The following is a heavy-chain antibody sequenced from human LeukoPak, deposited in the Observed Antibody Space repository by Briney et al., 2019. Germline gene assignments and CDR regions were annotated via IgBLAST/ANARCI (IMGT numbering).Heavy chain of an antibody. CDR1: GFTFSNAW. CDR2: IKSKTDGGTT. J-gene: IGHJ4*02. V-gene: IGHV3-15*01. D-gene: IGHD6-13*01. CDR3: VRVVTTGSGWYHFDN. Sequence: GGPLRLSCAASGFTFSNAWMSWVRQAPGKGLEWVGRIKSKTDGGTTDYAAPVKGRFTISRDDSKNTLYLQMNSLKTEDTAVYFCVRVVTTGSGWYHFDNWGLGTLVTVSS.